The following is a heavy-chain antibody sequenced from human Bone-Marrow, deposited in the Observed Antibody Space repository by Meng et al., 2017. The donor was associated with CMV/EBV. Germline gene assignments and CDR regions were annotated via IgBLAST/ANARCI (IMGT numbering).Heavy chain of an antibody. J-gene: IGHJ4*02. V-gene: IGHV3-74*01. D-gene: IGHD5-18*01. CDR2: INTDGSST. CDR3: ARVVVQLCDY. CDR1: GLTFSANW. Sequence: ETLSLTCAASGLTFSANWMHWIRQGPGKGLVWVSRINTDGSSTNYADSVKGRFTIYRDNAKNSLYLQMNSLRAEDTAVYYCARVVVQLCDYWGQGTLVTVSS.